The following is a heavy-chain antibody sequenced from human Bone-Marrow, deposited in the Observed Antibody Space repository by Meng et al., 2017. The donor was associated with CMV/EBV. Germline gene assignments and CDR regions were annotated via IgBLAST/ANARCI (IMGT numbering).Heavy chain of an antibody. Sequence: SVKVSCKASGGTFSSYAISWVRQAPGQGLEWMGGIIPIFGTANYAQKFQGRVTITTDESTSTAYMELSSLRSEDTAVYYCARDTLLRFFEWSATDYGMDVWGQGTTVTVSS. CDR1: GGTFSSYA. D-gene: IGHD3-3*01. J-gene: IGHJ6*02. CDR2: IIPIFGTA. CDR3: ARDTLLRFFEWSATDYGMDV. V-gene: IGHV1-69*05.